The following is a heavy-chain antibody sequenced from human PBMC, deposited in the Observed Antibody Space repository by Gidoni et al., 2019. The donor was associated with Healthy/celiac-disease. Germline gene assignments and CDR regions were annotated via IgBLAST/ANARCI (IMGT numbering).Heavy chain of an antibody. CDR3: ARVANRYDYVWGSYRLLFDY. CDR2: INHSGST. V-gene: IGHV4-34*01. CDR1: GGSFSGYY. J-gene: IGHJ4*02. D-gene: IGHD3-16*02. Sequence: QVQLQQWGAGLLKPSETLSLTCAVYGGSFSGYYWSWIRQPPGKGLEWIGEINHSGSTNYNPSLKSRVTISVDTSKNQFSLKLSSVTAADTAVYYCARVANRYDYVWGSYRLLFDYWGQGTLVTVSS.